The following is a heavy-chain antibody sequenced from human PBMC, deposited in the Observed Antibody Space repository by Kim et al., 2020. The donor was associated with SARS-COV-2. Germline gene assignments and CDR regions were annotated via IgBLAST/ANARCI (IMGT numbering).Heavy chain of an antibody. CDR3: ARSSSRYGLDV. V-gene: IGHV3-11*03. Sequence: GGSLRLSCAASGFTFSDYYMSWIRQAPGKGLEWVSYISVSSSYTKYADSVKGRFTISRDNARNSLYLQMNSLGAEDMAVCYCARSSSRYGLDVWGQGTTVTVSS. D-gene: IGHD6-13*01. J-gene: IGHJ6*02. CDR2: ISVSSSYT. CDR1: GFTFSDYY.